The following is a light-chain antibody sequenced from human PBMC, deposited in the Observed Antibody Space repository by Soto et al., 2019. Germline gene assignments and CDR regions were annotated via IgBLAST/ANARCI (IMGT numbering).Light chain of an antibody. CDR3: QVWDSSTDHYV. CDR1: NVGNKR. J-gene: IGLJ1*01. V-gene: IGLV3-21*02. CDR2: DHS. Sequence: SYELTQPPSVSVAPGQTARITCGGNNVGNKRVNWYQQKPGQAPVLVVYDHSDRPSGIPERFSGSDSGNTATLTISRVEAGDEADYYCQVWDSSTDHYVFGTGTKLTVL.